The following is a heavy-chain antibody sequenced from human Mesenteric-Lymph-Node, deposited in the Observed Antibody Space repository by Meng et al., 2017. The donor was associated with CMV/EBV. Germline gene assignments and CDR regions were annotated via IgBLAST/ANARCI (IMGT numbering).Heavy chain of an antibody. V-gene: IGHV3-23*01. CDR3: AKKGVCGVVSYYDYGKDV. D-gene: IGHD3-3*01. Sequence: GESLKISCAASGFTFRDYAMSWVRQAPGKGLEWVSTISGSGDNTYYADSVKGRFSILRDNSKNTLYLQMNSLRAEDTDLYYCAKKGVCGVVSYYDYGKDVWGQGTTVTV. CDR2: ISGSGDNT. J-gene: IGHJ6*02. CDR1: GFTFRDYA.